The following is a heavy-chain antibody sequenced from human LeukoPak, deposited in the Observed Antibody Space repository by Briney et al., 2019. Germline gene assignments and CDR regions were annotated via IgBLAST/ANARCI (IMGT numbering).Heavy chain of an antibody. J-gene: IGHJ4*02. CDR1: GFTFSKYR. CDR3: AKDRNTVMTKSSFFDY. V-gene: IGHV3-7*03. Sequence: PGGSLRLSCAASGFTFSKYRMSWVRQAPGKGLEWVANIKQDGSEKCYVDSVKGRFTISRDNAKNSLYLQMNSLRAEDTALYYCAKDRNTVMTKSSFFDYWGQGTLVTVSS. D-gene: IGHD4-17*01. CDR2: IKQDGSEK.